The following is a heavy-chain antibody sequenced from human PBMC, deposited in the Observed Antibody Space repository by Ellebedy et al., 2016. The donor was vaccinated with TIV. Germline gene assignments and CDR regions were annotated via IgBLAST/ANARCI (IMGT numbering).Heavy chain of an antibody. J-gene: IGHJ6*02. CDR1: GFTFRSHW. CDR3: ARDPLGAVRKEGGYHYYYGMDV. Sequence: GESLKISXAASGFTFRSHWMSWVRQAPGKGLEWVANIKQDGSEKYYVDSVRGRFTISRDNAKNSLYLEMHSLRSEDTAVYYCARDPLGAVRKEGGYHYYYGMDVWGQGTMVTVSS. CDR2: IKQDGSEK. D-gene: IGHD3-10*01. V-gene: IGHV3-7*01.